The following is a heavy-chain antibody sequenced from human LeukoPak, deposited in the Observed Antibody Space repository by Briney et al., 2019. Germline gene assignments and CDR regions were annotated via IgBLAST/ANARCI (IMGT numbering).Heavy chain of an antibody. V-gene: IGHV3-48*03. CDR3: ATYSSGWYEPFDY. Sequence: PGGSLRLSCAASGFTFSSYEMNWVRQAPGKGLEWVSYISSSGSTIYYADSVKGRFTISRDNAKNSLYLQMNTLRAEDTAVYYCATYSSGWYEPFDYWGQGTLVTVSS. D-gene: IGHD6-19*01. J-gene: IGHJ4*03. CDR2: ISSSGSTI. CDR1: GFTFSSYE.